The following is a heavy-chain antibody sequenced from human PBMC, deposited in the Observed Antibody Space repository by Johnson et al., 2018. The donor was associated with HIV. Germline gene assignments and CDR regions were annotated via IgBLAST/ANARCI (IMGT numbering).Heavy chain of an antibody. Sequence: VHLVESGGGVVQPGRSLRLSCAASGFTFSSYGMHWVRQAPGKGLDWVAVIWYYGSSKYYADSVKGRFTISRDNSKNTLYLQMNSLRAEDTAVYYCAKDVGNYWPDAFDIWGQGTLVTVSS. V-gene: IGHV3-33*06. J-gene: IGHJ3*02. CDR1: GFTFSSYG. CDR3: AKDVGNYWPDAFDI. CDR2: IWYYGSSK. D-gene: IGHD3-22*01.